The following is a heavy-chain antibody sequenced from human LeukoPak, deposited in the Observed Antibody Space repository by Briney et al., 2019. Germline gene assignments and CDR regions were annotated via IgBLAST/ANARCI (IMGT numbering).Heavy chain of an antibody. J-gene: IGHJ4*02. V-gene: IGHV1-69*05. D-gene: IGHD2-21*01. CDR1: GGTFSSYA. CDR3: ARGRLETYGGETFDY. CDR2: IIPIFGTA. Sequence: SVKVSCKASGGTFSSYAISWVRQAPGQGLEGMGRIIPIFGTANYAQKFQGRVTITTDESTSTAYMELSSLRSEDTAVYYCARGRLETYGGETFDYWGQGTLVTVSS.